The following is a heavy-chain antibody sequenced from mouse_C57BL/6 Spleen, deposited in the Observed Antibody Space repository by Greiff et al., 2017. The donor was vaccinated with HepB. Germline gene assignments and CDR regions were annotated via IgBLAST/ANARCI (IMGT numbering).Heavy chain of an antibody. D-gene: IGHD1-1*01. Sequence: VQLQQSGAELVRPGASVTLSCKASGYTFTDYEMHWVKQTPVHGLEWIGAIDPETGGTAYNQKFKGKAILTADKSSSTAYMKLRSLTSEDSAVYYCTRKNYGSSYGFAYWGQGTLVTVSA. CDR1: GYTFTDYE. CDR2: IDPETGGT. J-gene: IGHJ3*01. CDR3: TRKNYGSSYGFAY. V-gene: IGHV1-15*01.